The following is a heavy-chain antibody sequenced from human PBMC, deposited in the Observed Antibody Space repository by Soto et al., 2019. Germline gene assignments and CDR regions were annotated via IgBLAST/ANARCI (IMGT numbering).Heavy chain of an antibody. D-gene: IGHD6-19*01. CDR3: AKDYRGSGWPFDS. J-gene: IGHJ4*02. Sequence: PGGSLRLSCAASGFTFNRYTMIWVRQAPGKGLEWVSGISSGGGSTYYADSVKGRFSISRDNSKNTLYLQMDSLRADDTAVYYCAKDYRGSGWPFDSWGQGTLVTVSS. CDR1: GFTFNRYT. V-gene: IGHV3-23*01. CDR2: ISSGGGST.